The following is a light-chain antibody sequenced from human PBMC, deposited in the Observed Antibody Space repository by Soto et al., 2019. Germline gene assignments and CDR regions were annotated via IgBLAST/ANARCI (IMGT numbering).Light chain of an antibody. J-gene: IGLJ1*01. CDR1: GSDIGAYNF. CDR3: CSYAGIYSYV. V-gene: IGLV2-8*01. CDR2: GVT. Sequence: QSALAQPPSASGSPGQSVTISCTGSGSDIGAYNFVSWYQQHPGKAPKLMIFGVTERPSGVPDRFSGSKSGNTASLTVSGLQADDEAIYYCCSYAGIYSYVFGTGTKLTVL.